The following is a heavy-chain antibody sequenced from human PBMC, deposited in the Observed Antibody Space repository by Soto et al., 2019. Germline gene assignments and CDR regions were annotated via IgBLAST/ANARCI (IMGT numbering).Heavy chain of an antibody. Sequence: QVQLQQSGAGLLKPSETLSLTCAVYGGSFSGYSWTWIRQSPGKGLEWIGQINDGGSANYNPSLKSRVTISVDTSNNEFFLELSSVTAADTAVYYCARGLFSETHYSGGWYFFDYWGQGTLVTVSS. CDR2: INDGGSA. CDR1: GGSFSGYS. D-gene: IGHD1-26*01. J-gene: IGHJ4*02. V-gene: IGHV4-34*01. CDR3: ARGLFSETHYSGGWYFFDY.